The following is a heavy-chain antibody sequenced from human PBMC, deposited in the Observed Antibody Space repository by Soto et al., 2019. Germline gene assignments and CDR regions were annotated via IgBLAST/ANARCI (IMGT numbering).Heavy chain of an antibody. CDR1: GGTFSSYA. CDR2: IIPIFGTA. D-gene: IGHD3-10*01. Sequence: QVQLVQSGAEVKKPGSSVKVSCKASGGTFSSYAISWVRQAPGQGLEWMGGIIPIFGTANYAQKFPGRVTITADESTSTAYMELSSLRSEDTAVYDCARGGWFGELSGWFDPWGQGTLVPGSS. V-gene: IGHV1-69*01. J-gene: IGHJ5*02. CDR3: ARGGWFGELSGWFDP.